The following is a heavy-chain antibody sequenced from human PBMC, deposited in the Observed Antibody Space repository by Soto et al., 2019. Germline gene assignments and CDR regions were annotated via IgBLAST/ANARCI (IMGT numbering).Heavy chain of an antibody. CDR3: ARGRYYYDSSGYSDY. CDR1: GFTFSSYG. D-gene: IGHD3-22*01. Sequence: GGSLRLSCAASGFTFSSYGMHWVRQAPGKGLEWVAVIWYDGSNKYYADSVKGRFTISRDNSKNTLYLQMNSLRAEDTAVYYCARGRYYYDSSGYSDYWGQGTLVTVSS. CDR2: IWYDGSNK. J-gene: IGHJ4*02. V-gene: IGHV3-33*01.